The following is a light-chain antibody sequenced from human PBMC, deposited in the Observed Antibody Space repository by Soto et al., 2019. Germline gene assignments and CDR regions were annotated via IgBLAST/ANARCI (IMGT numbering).Light chain of an antibody. CDR3: QQYGSSGT. CDR1: QSVSNNY. J-gene: IGKJ1*01. V-gene: IGKV3-20*01. CDR2: GAS. Sequence: EVVWTQAPGTLSLTPVERASLSFRSIQSVSNNYLAWYQQKPGQAPRLLIYGASNRATGIPDRFSGSGSGTDFTLTISRLEPEDFAVYYCQQYGSSGTSGQGTKVDIK.